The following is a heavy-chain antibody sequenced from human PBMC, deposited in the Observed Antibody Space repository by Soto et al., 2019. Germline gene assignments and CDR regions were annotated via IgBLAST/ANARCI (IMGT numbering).Heavy chain of an antibody. D-gene: IGHD2-2*01. CDR3: VRDHPPRTYQGWYFDL. CDR1: GGSISSYY. Sequence: QVQLQESGPGLVKPSETLSLTCTVSGGSISSYYWSWIRQPPGKGLEWIGYIYYSGSTNYNPSLKSRVTISVDTSKNQFSLKLSSVTAADTAVYYCVRDHPPRTYQGWYFDLWGRGTLVTVSS. CDR2: IYYSGST. J-gene: IGHJ2*01. V-gene: IGHV4-59*01.